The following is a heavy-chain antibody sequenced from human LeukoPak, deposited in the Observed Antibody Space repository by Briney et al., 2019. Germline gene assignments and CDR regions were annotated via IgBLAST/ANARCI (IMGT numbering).Heavy chain of an antibody. J-gene: IGHJ4*02. Sequence: PSETLSLTCAVYGGSFSGYYWSWIRQPPGKGLEWIGEINHSGSTNYNPSLKSRVTISVDTSKNQFSLQLSSVTAADTAVYYCAKEGSLLWFGEFFSWFDYWGQGTLVTVSS. CDR1: GGSFSGYY. D-gene: IGHD3-10*01. CDR3: AKEGSLLWFGEFFSWFDY. CDR2: INHSGST. V-gene: IGHV4-34*01.